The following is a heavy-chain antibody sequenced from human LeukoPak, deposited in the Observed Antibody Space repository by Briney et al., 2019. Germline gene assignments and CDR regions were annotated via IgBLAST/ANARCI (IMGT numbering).Heavy chain of an antibody. CDR1: GGTFSSYA. D-gene: IGHD5-12*01. CDR3: ARVGGYSGYDYDPWFDP. Sequence: GASVKVSCKASGGTFSSYAISWVRQAPGQGLEWMGRIIPILGIANYAQKFQGRVTITADKSTSTAYMELRSLRSDDTAVYYCARVGGYSGYDYDPWFDPWGQGTLVTVSS. V-gene: IGHV1-69*04. J-gene: IGHJ5*02. CDR2: IIPILGIA.